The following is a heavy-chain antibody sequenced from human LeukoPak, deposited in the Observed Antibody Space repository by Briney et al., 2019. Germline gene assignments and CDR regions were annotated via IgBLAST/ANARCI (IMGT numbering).Heavy chain of an antibody. CDR1: GGSISHYY. Sequence: SETLSLTCAVYGGSISHYYWSWIRQPPGKGLEWIGNIYYSGSTYYNASLQSRVTISIDTSKNQFSLRLNSVTAADTAMYYCAKSGGYGLIDYWGQGTLVTVSS. D-gene: IGHD1-26*01. CDR3: AKSGGYGLIDY. V-gene: IGHV4-59*04. J-gene: IGHJ4*02. CDR2: IYYSGST.